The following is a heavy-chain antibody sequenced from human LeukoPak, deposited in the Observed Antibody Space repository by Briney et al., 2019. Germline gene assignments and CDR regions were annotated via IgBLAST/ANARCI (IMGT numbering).Heavy chain of an antibody. CDR1: GFTFSNYA. J-gene: IGHJ3*02. D-gene: IGHD2-2*01. CDR2: IWYDGSDK. Sequence: GGSLRLSCAASGFTFSNYAMSWVRQAPGKGLEWVAVIWYDGSDKYYADSVKGRFTISRDNSKNTLYLQMNYLRAEDTAVYYCARTLSYQLLFDAFDIWGQGTMVTVSS. CDR3: ARTLSYQLLFDAFDI. V-gene: IGHV3-33*08.